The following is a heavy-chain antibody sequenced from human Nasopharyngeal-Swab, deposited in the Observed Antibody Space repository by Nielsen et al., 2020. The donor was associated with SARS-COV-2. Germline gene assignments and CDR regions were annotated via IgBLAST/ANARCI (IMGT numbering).Heavy chain of an antibody. D-gene: IGHD4-17*01. CDR1: GGSISSSSYY. CDR3: ASPREDYGVDY. V-gene: IGHV4-39*01. Sequence: GSLRLSCTVSGGSISSSSYYWGWIRQPPGKGLEWIGSIYYSGSTYYNPSLKSRVTISVDTSKNQFFLKLSSVTAADTAVYYCASPREDYGVDYWGQGTLVTVSS. CDR2: IYYSGST. J-gene: IGHJ4*02.